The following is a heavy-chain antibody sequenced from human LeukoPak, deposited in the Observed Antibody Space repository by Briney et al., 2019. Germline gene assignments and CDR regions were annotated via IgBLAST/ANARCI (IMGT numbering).Heavy chain of an antibody. CDR2: IKQDGSEK. CDR1: GFTFSSYW. D-gene: IGHD2-2*01. CDR3: ARDYCSSTSCSMEGAYYYYGMDV. J-gene: IGHJ6*02. Sequence: GGSLRLSCAASGFTFSSYWMSWVRQAPGKGLEWVAKIKQDGSEKYYVDSVKGQFTISRDNAKNSLYLQMNSLRAEDTAVYYCARDYCSSTSCSMEGAYYYYGMDVWGQGTTVTVSS. V-gene: IGHV3-7*01.